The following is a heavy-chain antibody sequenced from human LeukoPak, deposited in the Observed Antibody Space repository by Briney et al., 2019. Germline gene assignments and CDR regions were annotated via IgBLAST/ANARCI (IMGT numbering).Heavy chain of an antibody. CDR2: ISGSGGST. D-gene: IGHD4-17*01. Sequence: GGSLRLSCAASGFTFSSYAMSWVRQAPGKGLEWVSAISGSGGSTYYADSVKGRFTIPRDNSKNTLYLQMNSLRAEDTAVYYCAKEAAYGDYGVGESDYWGQGTLVTVSS. CDR1: GFTFSSYA. V-gene: IGHV3-23*01. CDR3: AKEAAYGDYGVGESDY. J-gene: IGHJ4*02.